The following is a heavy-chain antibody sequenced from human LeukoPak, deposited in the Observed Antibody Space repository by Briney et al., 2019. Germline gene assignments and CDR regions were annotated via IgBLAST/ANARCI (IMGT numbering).Heavy chain of an antibody. D-gene: IGHD3-10*01. CDR1: GFTFSSYA. J-gene: IGHJ4*02. CDR2: ISYDGSNK. Sequence: GRSLRLSCAASGFTFSSYAMHWVRQAPGKGLEWVAVISYDGSNKYYADSVKGRFTISRDNSKNTLYLQMNSLRAEDTAVYYCAREGLVREAYWVKLDYWAQETLVTVSS. CDR3: AREGLVREAYWVKLDY. V-gene: IGHV3-30-3*01.